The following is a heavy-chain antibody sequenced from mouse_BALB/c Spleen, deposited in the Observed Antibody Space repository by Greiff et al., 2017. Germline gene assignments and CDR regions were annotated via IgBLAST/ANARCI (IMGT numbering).Heavy chain of an antibody. CDR1: GISITTGNYR. CDR2: IYYSGTI. V-gene: IGHV3-5*02. CDR3: ARDAYDGYYPFDY. J-gene: IGHJ2*01. D-gene: IGHD2-3*01. Sequence: EVQGVESGPGLVKPSQTVSLTCTVTGISITTGNYRWSWIRQFPGHKLEWIGYIYYSGTITYNPSLTSRTTITRDTSKNQFFLEMNSLTAEDTATYYCARDAYDGYYPFDYWGQGTTLTVSS.